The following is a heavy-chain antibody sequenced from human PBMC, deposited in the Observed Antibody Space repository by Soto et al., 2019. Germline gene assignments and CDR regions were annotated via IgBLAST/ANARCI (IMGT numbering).Heavy chain of an antibody. D-gene: IGHD3-22*01. CDR2: IKQDGSEK. J-gene: IGHJ5*02. CDR1: GFTFSSYW. V-gene: IGHV3-7*01. Sequence: EVQLVESGGGLVQPGGSLRLSCAASGFTFSSYWMSWVRQAPGKGLEWVANIKQDGSEKYYVDSVKGRFTISRDNAKNSLYLQMNSLRAEDTAVYYRAAERGDGRMVIGWFDPWGQGTLVTVSS. CDR3: AAERGDGRMVIGWFDP.